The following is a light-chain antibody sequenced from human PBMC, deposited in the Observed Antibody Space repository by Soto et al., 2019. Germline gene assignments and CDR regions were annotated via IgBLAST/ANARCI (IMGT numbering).Light chain of an antibody. V-gene: IGLV2-14*01. CDR1: SSDVGGYNY. J-gene: IGLJ1*01. CDR3: SSYTTSNTYV. Sequence: QSALTQPASVSGYPGQSITISCTGRSSDVGGYNYVSWYQQHPGKAPKFMIYEVSRRPSGVSNRLSGSKSGNTASLTVSGLQAEDEADYYCSSYTTSNTYVFGTGTKVTVL. CDR2: EVS.